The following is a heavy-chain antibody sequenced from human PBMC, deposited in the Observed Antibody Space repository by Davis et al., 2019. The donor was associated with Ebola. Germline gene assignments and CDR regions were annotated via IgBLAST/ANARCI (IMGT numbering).Heavy chain of an antibody. CDR1: GGSVNGFY. CDR2: VYSSGHA. CDR3: ARGGRDNNAWYFDY. Sequence: PSETLSLTCTVSGGSVNGFYWTWIRQSAGKGLEWIGRVYSSGHATYNPSLRSLVSMSVDTSKNQFSLMLSSVTAADTAVYYCARGGRDNNAWYFDYWGQGTLVTVSS. D-gene: IGHD3-16*01. J-gene: IGHJ4*02. V-gene: IGHV4-4*07.